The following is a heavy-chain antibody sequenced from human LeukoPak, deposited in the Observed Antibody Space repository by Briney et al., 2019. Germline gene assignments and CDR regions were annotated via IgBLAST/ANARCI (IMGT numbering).Heavy chain of an antibody. Sequence: GGSLRLACAASGFTFSSYAMSWVRQAPGKGLEWVSAISGSGGSTYYADSVKGRFTISRDNSKNTLYLQMNSLRAEDTAVYYCAKAPPYYYDSSGYYPWGQGTLVTVSS. CDR1: GFTFSSYA. D-gene: IGHD3-22*01. J-gene: IGHJ5*02. CDR3: AKAPPYYYDSSGYYP. V-gene: IGHV3-23*01. CDR2: ISGSGGST.